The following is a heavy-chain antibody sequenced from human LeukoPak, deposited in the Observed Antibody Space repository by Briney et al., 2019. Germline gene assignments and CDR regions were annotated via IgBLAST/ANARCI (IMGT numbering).Heavy chain of an antibody. Sequence: PGGSLRLSCAASGFTFSSYGMHWVRQAPGKGLEWVAVISYDGSNKYYADSVKGRFTISRDDSKNTLYLQMNSLRAEDTAVYYCAKAPMGSMDVWGQGTTVTVSS. CDR3: AKAPMGSMDV. J-gene: IGHJ6*02. CDR1: GFTFSSYG. V-gene: IGHV3-30*18. CDR2: ISYDGSNK. D-gene: IGHD3-10*01.